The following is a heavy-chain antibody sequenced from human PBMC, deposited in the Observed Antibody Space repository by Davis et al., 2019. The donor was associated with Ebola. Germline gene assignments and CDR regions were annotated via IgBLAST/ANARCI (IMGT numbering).Heavy chain of an antibody. J-gene: IGHJ5*02. CDR1: GGSFSGYY. Sequence: MPGGSLRLSCAVYGGSFSGYYWSWIRQPPGKGLEWIGEINHSGSTNYNPSLKSRVTISVDTSKNQFSLKLSSVTAADTAVYYCARGRLLWFGELFPWGQGTLVTVSP. CDR2: INHSGST. V-gene: IGHV4-34*01. CDR3: ARGRLLWFGELFP. D-gene: IGHD3-10*01.